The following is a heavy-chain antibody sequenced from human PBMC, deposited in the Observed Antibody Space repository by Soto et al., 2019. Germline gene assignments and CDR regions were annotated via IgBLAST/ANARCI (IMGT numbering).Heavy chain of an antibody. Sequence: GGSLRLSCVASGFTFSSYAMIWVSQAPEKGRKWDSGISGSGGSTYYADPVRGRFTISRDNSKNTLDLQMNSLRAEDTAVYYCAKDQKSTIPDRGGCDYWGQGTLVTVSS. D-gene: IGHD2-2*02. J-gene: IGHJ4*02. CDR3: AKDQKSTIPDRGGCDY. CDR1: GFTFSSYA. V-gene: IGHV3-23*01. CDR2: ISGSGGST.